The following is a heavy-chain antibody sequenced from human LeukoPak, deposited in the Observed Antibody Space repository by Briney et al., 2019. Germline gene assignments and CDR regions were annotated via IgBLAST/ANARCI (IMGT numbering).Heavy chain of an antibody. J-gene: IGHJ2*01. D-gene: IGHD6-19*01. CDR2: VSGSGGST. V-gene: IGHV3-23*01. CDR1: AFTFSSYA. Sequence: PGGSLRLSCAASAFTFSSYAMSWVRQAPGKGLEWVSAVSGSGGSTYYADSVKGRFTISRDNSKNTLYLQMNSLRAEDTAVYSWAKPLRESSGREYFDLWGRGTLVTVSS. CDR3: AKPLRESSGREYFDL.